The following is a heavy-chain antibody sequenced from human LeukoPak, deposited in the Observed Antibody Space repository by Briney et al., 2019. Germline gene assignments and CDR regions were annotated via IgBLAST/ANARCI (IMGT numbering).Heavy chain of an antibody. CDR3: TRGPSGWGSLDP. CDR2: INSDGTTT. V-gene: IGHV3-74*01. J-gene: IGHJ5*02. D-gene: IGHD7-27*01. Sequence: PGGSLRLSCAASEFTFNTSWMHWVRQAPGKGLVWVSRINSDGTTTNYAGSVKGRFTISRDNAKNTLYLQMSSLRAADTALYYCTRGPSGWGSLDPWGQGTLVTVSS. CDR1: EFTFNTSW.